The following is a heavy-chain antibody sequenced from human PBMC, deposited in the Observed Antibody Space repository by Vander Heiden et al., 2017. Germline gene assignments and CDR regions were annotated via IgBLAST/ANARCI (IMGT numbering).Heavy chain of an antibody. CDR1: GLNVSSNY. J-gene: IGHJ4*02. CDR2: IFSDGST. CDR3: ARDDGAY. D-gene: IGHD4-17*01. Sequence: EVTLVESGGGLIQPGGSLSVSCAASGLNVSSNYMSWVRQAPGKGLEWVSLIFSDGSTYYADSVKGRVTISRDSSKNTLHLQMNSLRDADTAVYYCARDDGAYWGQGTLVTVSS. V-gene: IGHV3-53*01.